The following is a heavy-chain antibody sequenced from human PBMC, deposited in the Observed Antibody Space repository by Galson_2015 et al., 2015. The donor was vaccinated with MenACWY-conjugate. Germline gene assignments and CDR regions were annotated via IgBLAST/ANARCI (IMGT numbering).Heavy chain of an antibody. D-gene: IGHD4-17*01. V-gene: IGHV3-23*01. CDR3: VTRRTTVTTNY. CDR2: ISGGGGVT. Sequence: SLRLSCAASGFTFSSYAMSWARQAPGKGLEWVSAISGGGGVTYYADSVKGRFTISRDNSKSTLYLQMNSLRAEDTALYYCVTRRTTVTTNYWGQGTLVTVSS. CDR1: GFTFSSYA. J-gene: IGHJ4*02.